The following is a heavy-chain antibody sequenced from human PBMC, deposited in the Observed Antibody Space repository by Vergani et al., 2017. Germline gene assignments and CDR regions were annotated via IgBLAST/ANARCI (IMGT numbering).Heavy chain of an antibody. V-gene: IGHV4-34*01. J-gene: IGHJ6*03. D-gene: IGHD2-8*01. Sequence: QVQLQQWGGGLLKPSETLSLICVVNGGSFTSYHWTWIRQSPGEGLEWVGDIDHTGRPGYNTSLKSRLTMSVDKSRNQFSLTLNSVTATDTAIYFCARVKTETNGHLYYYYYMDVWGQGTAVTVS. CDR3: ARVKTETNGHLYYYYYMDV. CDR1: GGSFTSYH. CDR2: IDHTGRP.